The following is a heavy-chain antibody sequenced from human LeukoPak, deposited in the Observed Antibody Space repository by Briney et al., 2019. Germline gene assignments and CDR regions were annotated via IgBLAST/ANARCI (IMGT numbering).Heavy chain of an antibody. CDR1: GFTFSNYA. CDR3: ARVKEFDSSGPH. J-gene: IGHJ4*02. V-gene: IGHV3-30-3*01. CDR2: ISYDGSNK. D-gene: IGHD3-22*01. Sequence: GGSLRLSCAASGFTFSNYALHWVRQAPGKGLEWVALISYDGSNKYYADSVKGRFTISRDNSKNTLYLQMNSLRAEDTAVYYCARVKEFDSSGPHWGQGTLVTVSS.